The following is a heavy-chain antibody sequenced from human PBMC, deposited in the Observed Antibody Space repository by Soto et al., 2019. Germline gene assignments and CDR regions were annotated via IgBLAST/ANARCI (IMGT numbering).Heavy chain of an antibody. D-gene: IGHD2-2*01. CDR3: AREGICSSTSCPTSPWFDP. Sequence: ASVKISCKASGGTFSSYAISWVRQAPGQGLEWMGGIIPIFGTANYAQKFQGRVTITADESTSTAYMELSSLRSEDTAMYYCAREGICSSTSCPTSPWFDPWGQGTLVTVSS. CDR2: IIPIFGTA. CDR1: GGTFSSYA. J-gene: IGHJ5*02. V-gene: IGHV1-69*13.